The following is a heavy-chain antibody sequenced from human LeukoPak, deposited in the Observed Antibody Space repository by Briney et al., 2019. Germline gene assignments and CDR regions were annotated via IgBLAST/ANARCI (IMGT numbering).Heavy chain of an antibody. CDR1: GITLSNYG. D-gene: IGHD3-10*01. CDR3: AKRGVVIRVILVGFHQEACYFDS. V-gene: IGHV3-23*01. CDR2: LSGSGGGT. Sequence: GGSLRLSCAVSGITLSNYGMSWVRQAPGKRREWVAGLSGSGGGTNYADSVKGRFTISRDNAKNTLYLQMNSLRAEDTAVYFCAKRGVVIRVILVGFHQEACYFDSWGQGALVTVSS. J-gene: IGHJ4*02.